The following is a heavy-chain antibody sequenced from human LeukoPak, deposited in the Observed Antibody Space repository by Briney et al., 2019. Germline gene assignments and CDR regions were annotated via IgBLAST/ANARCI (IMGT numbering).Heavy chain of an antibody. CDR1: GFTFSNYW. Sequence: PGGSLRLSCAASGFTFSNYWVHWVRQAPGKGLVWVSRINRDGSTTKYADSVKGRFTVSRDNAKNTLNLQMNSLRAEDTAVYYCARDKKSGESSEIDYSGQGTLVTVSS. D-gene: IGHD3-10*01. CDR3: ARDKKSGESSEIDY. CDR2: INRDGSTT. V-gene: IGHV3-74*03. J-gene: IGHJ4*02.